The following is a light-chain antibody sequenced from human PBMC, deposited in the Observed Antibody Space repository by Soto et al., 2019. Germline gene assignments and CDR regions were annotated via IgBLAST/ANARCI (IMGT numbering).Light chain of an antibody. J-gene: IGKJ5*01. CDR1: QSVSSSY. CDR2: GAS. V-gene: IGKV3-20*01. Sequence: EIVLTQSPGTLSLSPGERATLSCRASQSVSSSYLAWYQQKPGQAPRLLIYGASSMSTGIQERFSGSGSGTDFTLTISRLEPEDFAVDYCQEYGSSPPITFGQGTRLEIK. CDR3: QEYGSSPPIT.